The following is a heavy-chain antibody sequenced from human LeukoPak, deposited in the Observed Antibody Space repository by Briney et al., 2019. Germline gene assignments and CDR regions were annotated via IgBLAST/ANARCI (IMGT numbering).Heavy chain of an antibody. J-gene: IGHJ4*02. CDR2: IHSDGSST. Sequence: GGSLRLSCAASGFTFTNYWMHWVRQAPGKGLVWVSRIHSDGSSTNYADSVTGRFTISRDNAKNTLYLQMNSLRAEDTAVYYCARDDAAAGIIFDSWGQGTLVTVPS. V-gene: IGHV3-74*01. D-gene: IGHD6-13*01. CDR3: ARDDAAAGIIFDS. CDR1: GFTFTNYW.